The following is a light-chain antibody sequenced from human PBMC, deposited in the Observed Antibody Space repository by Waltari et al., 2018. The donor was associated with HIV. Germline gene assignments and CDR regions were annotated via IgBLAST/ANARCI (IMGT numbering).Light chain of an antibody. V-gene: IGLV2-14*02. CDR2: EVS. CDR1: GSDIGSQSL. J-gene: IGLJ1*01. Sequence: QSALTQPAYLSGFLGQSITIACTGSGSDIGSQSLVSWYQQYPGKAPKLMIFEVSKRTSGFSNRFSGSKSGNAASLTISDLRSFDEANYYCSSFTISSTLDFGTGTKVTVL. CDR3: SSFTISSTLD.